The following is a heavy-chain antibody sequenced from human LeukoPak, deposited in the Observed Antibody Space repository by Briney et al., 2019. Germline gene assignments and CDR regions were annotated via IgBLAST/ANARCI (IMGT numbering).Heavy chain of an antibody. CDR3: ARLYRYYYGLGDY. J-gene: IGHJ4*02. CDR1: GGSISSYY. CDR2: IYYSGST. Sequence: SETLSLTCTVSGGSISSYYWSWIRQPPGKGLEWIAYIYYSGSTNYNPSLKSRVTISVDTSKNQFSLKLRSVTAADTAVYYCARLYRYYYGLGDYWGRGTLVTVSS. D-gene: IGHD3-10*01. V-gene: IGHV4-59*01.